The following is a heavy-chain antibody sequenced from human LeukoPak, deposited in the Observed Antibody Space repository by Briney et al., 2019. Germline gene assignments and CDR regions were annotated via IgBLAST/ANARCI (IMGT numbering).Heavy chain of an antibody. D-gene: IGHD1-26*01. CDR3: ATGIGSYSDY. J-gene: IGHJ4*02. Sequence: GGSLRLSCAASGFTFSSYSMNWVRQAPGKGLEWVSSISSSSSYIYYADSGKGRFTISRDNAKNSLYLQLNSLRAEDTAVYYCATGIGSYSDYWGQGTLVTVSS. CDR1: GFTFSSYS. CDR2: ISSSSSYI. V-gene: IGHV3-21*01.